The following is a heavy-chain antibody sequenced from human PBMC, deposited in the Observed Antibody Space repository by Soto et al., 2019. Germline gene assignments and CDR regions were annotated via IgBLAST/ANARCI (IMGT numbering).Heavy chain of an antibody. CDR2: IYYIGST. Sequence: SETLSLTCTVSGGSVSSGTYYWSWIRQPPGKGLEWIGYIYYIGSTNYNPSLKSRVTISVDTSKNQFSLKLSSVTAADTAMYYCARDGVSSTEYTWNYGTYFDYWGQGALVTVSS. J-gene: IGHJ4*02. D-gene: IGHD1-7*01. V-gene: IGHV4-61*01. CDR3: ARDGVSSTEYTWNYGTYFDY. CDR1: GGSVSSGTYY.